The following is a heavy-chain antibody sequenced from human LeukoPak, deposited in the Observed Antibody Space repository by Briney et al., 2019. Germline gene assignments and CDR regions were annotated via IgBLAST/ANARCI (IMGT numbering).Heavy chain of an antibody. CDR1: GYTFTGYY. CDR3: ARDQYIGPKPNYYDSSGYWY. D-gene: IGHD3-22*01. CDR2: INPNSGGT. J-gene: IGHJ4*02. V-gene: IGHV1-2*02. Sequence: GASVKVSCKASGYTFTGYYMHWVRQAPGQGLEWMGWINPNSGGTNYAQKFQGRVTMTRDTSISTAYMELRSLRSDDTAVYYCARDQYIGPKPNYYDSSGYWYWGQGTLVTVSS.